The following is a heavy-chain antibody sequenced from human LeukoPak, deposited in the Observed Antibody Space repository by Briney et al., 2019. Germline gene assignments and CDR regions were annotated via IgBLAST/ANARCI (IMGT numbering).Heavy chain of an antibody. V-gene: IGHV3-74*01. CDR2: INSDGSST. D-gene: IGHD6-19*01. J-gene: IGHJ4*02. CDR1: GFTFSRYW. CDR3: TSFGRQWLDWY. Sequence: PGVSLRLSCAASGFTFSRYWMHWVRQAPGKGLVWVSRINSDGSSTSYADSVKGRFTISRDNAKNTLYLQMNSLRAEDTAVYYCTSFGRQWLDWYWGQGTLVTVST.